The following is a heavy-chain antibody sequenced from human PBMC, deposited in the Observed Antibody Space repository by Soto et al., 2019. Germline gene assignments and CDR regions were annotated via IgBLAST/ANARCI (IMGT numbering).Heavy chain of an antibody. D-gene: IGHD2-21*02. CDR3: TTRVVTTNDY. CDR1: GFTFSNVW. J-gene: IGHJ4*02. Sequence: GGSLRLSCAGSGFTFSNVWMNWVRQAPGKGLEWLGRVKKRSEGEATDYAAPARGRFTISRDDSKSTLYLQMNSLKTEDTAVYYCTTRVVTTNDYWGQGTLVTVSS. V-gene: IGHV3-15*05. CDR2: VKKRSEGEAT.